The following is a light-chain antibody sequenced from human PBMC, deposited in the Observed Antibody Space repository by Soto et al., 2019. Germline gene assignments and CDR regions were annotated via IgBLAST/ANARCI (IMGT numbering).Light chain of an antibody. CDR3: QQYNTYST. CDR1: QSITSE. V-gene: IGKV1-5*01. Sequence: DIQMTQSPSALSASVGDRVTFTCRASQSITSELAWYQQKPGKAPKLLIYEVSILESGVPSRFSGSGSGTDFTLTISSLQPDDFATYYCQQYNTYSTFGQGTKLEIK. J-gene: IGKJ2*01. CDR2: EVS.